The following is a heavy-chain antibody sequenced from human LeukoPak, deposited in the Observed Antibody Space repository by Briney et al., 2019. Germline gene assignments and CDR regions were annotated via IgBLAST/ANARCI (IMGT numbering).Heavy chain of an antibody. D-gene: IGHD3-22*01. CDR3: ARSYDRSGYYFRMVEY. V-gene: IGHV3-33*01. CDR1: GFIFSSYG. J-gene: IGHJ4*02. CDR2: IWYDGSNK. Sequence: GGSLRLSCAASGFIFSSYGMHWVRQAPGKGLEWVAVIWYDGSNKQYADSAKGRFTISRGNSKNTLYLEMNSLRAEDTAVYYCARSYDRSGYYFRMVEYWGQGTLVTVSS.